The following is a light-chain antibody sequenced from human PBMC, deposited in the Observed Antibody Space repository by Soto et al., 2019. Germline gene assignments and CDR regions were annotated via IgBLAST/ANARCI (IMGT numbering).Light chain of an antibody. CDR3: SSYAGSDIFV. V-gene: IGLV2-8*01. CDR1: SSDVGGYNY. CDR2: EVN. Sequence: QSALTQPPSASGSPGQSLTISCPGTSSDVGGYNYVFWYQQHPGKAPKLMIYEVNKRPSGVPDRFSGSKSGNTASLTVSGLQAEDEADYYCSSYAGSDIFVFGGGTKLTVL. J-gene: IGLJ2*01.